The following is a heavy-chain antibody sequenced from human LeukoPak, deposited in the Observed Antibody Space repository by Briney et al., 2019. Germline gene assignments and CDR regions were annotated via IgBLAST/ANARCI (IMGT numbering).Heavy chain of an antibody. J-gene: IGHJ6*03. D-gene: IGHD3-3*01. CDR2: ISAYNGNT. V-gene: IGHV1-18*01. Sequence: AASVKVSCKASGYTFTSYGISWVRQAPGQGLEWMGWISAYNGNTNYAQKLQGRVTMTTDTSTSTAYMELRSLRSDDTAVYYCARATYYDFWSGYYYYYYYMDVWGKGTTVTVSS. CDR1: GYTFTSYG. CDR3: ARATYYDFWSGYYYYYYYMDV.